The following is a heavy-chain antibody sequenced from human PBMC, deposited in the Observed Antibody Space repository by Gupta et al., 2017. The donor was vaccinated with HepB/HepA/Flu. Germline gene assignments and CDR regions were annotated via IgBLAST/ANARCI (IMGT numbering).Heavy chain of an antibody. J-gene: IGHJ4*02. D-gene: IGHD3-10*01. CDR3: GTDGGNIGGYDY. Sequence: QLQLVQSGPEVKKPGTSVKVSCKASGFTFTRSAMQWIRQARGQRLEWIAWIVVGSGNTNYAQKFQERVTITRDMSTSTTYMELSSLRSEDTAVYYCGTDGGNIGGYDYWGRGTRVTLSS. V-gene: IGHV1-58*02. CDR2: IVVGSGNT. CDR1: GFTFTRSA.